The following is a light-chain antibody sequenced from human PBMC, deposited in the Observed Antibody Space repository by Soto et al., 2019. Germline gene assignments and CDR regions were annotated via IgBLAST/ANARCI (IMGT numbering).Light chain of an antibody. CDR1: QSISSG. V-gene: IGKV1-39*01. CDR2: AAS. CDR3: QQSYSTPRT. Sequence: DIQMTQSPSSLSASVGVRVTITCRASQSISSGLTWYQQKQGKAPKLLIYAASRLQSGVTSRFSGSGSGTDFTLTISSLQTEDFATYYCQQSYSTPRTFGQGTKLEIK. J-gene: IGKJ2*01.